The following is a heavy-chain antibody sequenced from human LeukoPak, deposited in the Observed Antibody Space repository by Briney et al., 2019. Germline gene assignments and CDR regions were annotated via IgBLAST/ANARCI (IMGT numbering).Heavy chain of an antibody. Sequence: GGSLRLSCAASGFTFSSYGMHWVRQAPGKGLEWVAFIRYDGSNKYYADSVKGRFTISRGNSKNTLYLQMNSLRAEDTAVYYCAKDRYYGSGRFYYYMDVWGKGTTVTISS. V-gene: IGHV3-30*02. J-gene: IGHJ6*03. CDR1: GFTFSSYG. CDR2: IRYDGSNK. CDR3: AKDRYYGSGRFYYYMDV. D-gene: IGHD3-10*01.